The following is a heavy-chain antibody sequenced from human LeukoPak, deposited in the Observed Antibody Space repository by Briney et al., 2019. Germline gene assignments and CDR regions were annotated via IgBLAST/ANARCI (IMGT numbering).Heavy chain of an antibody. CDR3: VRFTGYSSSWYELDY. Sequence: GGSLRLSCAASGFTFSSYSMNWVRQAPGKGLEWVSYISTSSTIMYYADSVKGRFTISRDNAKSSLYLQMNSLRDEDTAVYYCVRFTGYSSSWYELDYWGQGTLVTVSS. J-gene: IGHJ4*02. V-gene: IGHV3-48*02. D-gene: IGHD6-13*01. CDR1: GFTFSSYS. CDR2: ISTSSTIM.